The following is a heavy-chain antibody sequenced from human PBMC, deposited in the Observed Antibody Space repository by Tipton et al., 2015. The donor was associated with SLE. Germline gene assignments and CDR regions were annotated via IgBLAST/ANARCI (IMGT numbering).Heavy chain of an antibody. D-gene: IGHD4-17*01. V-gene: IGHV4-31*03. CDR3: ARIVTTVDYYFYGLDV. CDR2: IYFTGSA. Sequence: TLSLTCSVSGGSISSGGHYWSLIRQHPGKGLEWFGYIYFTGSAYYNPSLKSRVTMSIDTSKNQFSLELTSVTAADTAVYYCARIVTTVDYYFYGLDVWGQGTTVTVSS. J-gene: IGHJ6*02. CDR1: GGSISSGGHY.